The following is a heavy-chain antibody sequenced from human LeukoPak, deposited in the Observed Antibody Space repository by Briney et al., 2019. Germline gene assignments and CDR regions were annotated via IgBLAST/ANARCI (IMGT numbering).Heavy chain of an antibody. Sequence: SETLSLTCSVSGGSIHSYLWSWIRPPPARGLEWIGYIYYSGSTNYNPSLKSRVTISVDTSKSQVSLKLSSVTAADTAVYYCARGIFYYFQHWGQGTLVTVSS. CDR2: IYYSGST. J-gene: IGHJ1*01. CDR3: ARGIFYYFQH. V-gene: IGHV4-59*01. CDR1: GGSIHSYL. D-gene: IGHD2-21*01.